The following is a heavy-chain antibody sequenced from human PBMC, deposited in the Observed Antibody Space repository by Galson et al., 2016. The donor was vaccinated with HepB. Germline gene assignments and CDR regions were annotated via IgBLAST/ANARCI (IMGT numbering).Heavy chain of an antibody. Sequence: SLRLSCAASGFAFDSHGMRWVRQAPGKGLEWVALIWYSGKNKYYSDSVRGRFTISRDNAKNSLYLQMDTLGPEDTAFYYCVKGILTTLAAGDYFDTWGQGTLRTVSS. J-gene: IGHJ4*02. CDR2: IWYSGKNK. CDR1: GFAFDSHG. D-gene: IGHD6-25*01. CDR3: VKGILTTLAAGDYFDT. V-gene: IGHV3-33*03.